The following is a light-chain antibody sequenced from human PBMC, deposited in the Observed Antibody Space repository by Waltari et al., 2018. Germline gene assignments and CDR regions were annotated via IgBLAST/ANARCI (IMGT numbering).Light chain of an antibody. J-gene: IGKJ4*01. CDR2: AAS. V-gene: IGKV1-9*01. CDR1: QGISSY. CDR3: QQVNSYPIT. Sequence: DIQLTQSPSSLSASVGDRVTITCRASQGISSYLAWYQQKPGKAPKLLIYAASTSQSGVPSRFSGSGSGTEFTLTISSLQPEDFATYYCQQVNSYPITFGGGTKVESK.